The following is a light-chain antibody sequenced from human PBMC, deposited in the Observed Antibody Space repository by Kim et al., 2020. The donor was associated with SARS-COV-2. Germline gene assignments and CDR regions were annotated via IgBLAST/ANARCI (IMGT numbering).Light chain of an antibody. V-gene: IGLV1-47*01. Sequence: QRVTISCSGSSSNIGSNYVYWYQQLPGTAPKLLIYRNNQRPSGVPDRFSGSKSGTSASLVISGLRSEDEADYYCAAWDDSLSGRYVFGTGTKVTVL. CDR1: SSNIGSNY. CDR2: RNN. CDR3: AAWDDSLSGRYV. J-gene: IGLJ1*01.